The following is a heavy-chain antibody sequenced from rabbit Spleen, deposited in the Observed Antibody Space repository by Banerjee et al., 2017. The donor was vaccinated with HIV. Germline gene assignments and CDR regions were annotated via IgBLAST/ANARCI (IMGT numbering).Heavy chain of an antibody. CDR1: GFSFSSGYY. V-gene: IGHV1S40*01. CDR3: GRAFASASGYPYYFTL. Sequence: QSLEESGGGLVQPEGSLTLTCTASGFSFSSGYYMCWVRQAPGKGLEWIACIHGSNNNLIYYATWAKGRFTISKTSSTTVTLQLTSLTAADTATYFCGRAFASASGYPYYFTLWGPGTLVTVS. D-gene: IGHD1-1*01. J-gene: IGHJ4*01. CDR2: IHGSNNNLI.